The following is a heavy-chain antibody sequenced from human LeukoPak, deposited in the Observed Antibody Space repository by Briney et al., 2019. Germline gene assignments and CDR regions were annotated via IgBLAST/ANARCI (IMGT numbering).Heavy chain of an antibody. CDR3: ARSGDVTGRIDY. V-gene: IGHV4-39*07. CDR1: GGSISSSSYY. J-gene: IGHJ4*02. CDR2: IYYSVST. Sequence: PSETLSLTCTVSGGSISSSSYYWGWIRQPPGKGLEWIGSIYYSVSTYYNPSLKSRVTISVDTPKNQFSLKLSSVTAADTAVYYCARSGDVTGRIDYWGQGTLVTLSS. D-gene: IGHD1-14*01.